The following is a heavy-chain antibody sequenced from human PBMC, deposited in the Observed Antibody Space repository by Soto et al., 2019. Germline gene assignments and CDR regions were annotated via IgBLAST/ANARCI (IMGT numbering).Heavy chain of an antibody. V-gene: IGHV4-39*01. Sequence: QLQLQESGPGLVKPSETLSLTCTISGGFISSSSYFWGWIRQPPGKGLEWIGSIFHSGITSYNPSLKCLVTVSVDRSTHQFSLKVSSVTASDTALYYCARIPDNDGYKFVTNDAFDAWGPGTLVTVSA. CDR2: IFHSGIT. D-gene: IGHD5-12*01. CDR3: ARIPDNDGYKFVTNDAFDA. J-gene: IGHJ3*01. CDR1: GGFISSSSYF.